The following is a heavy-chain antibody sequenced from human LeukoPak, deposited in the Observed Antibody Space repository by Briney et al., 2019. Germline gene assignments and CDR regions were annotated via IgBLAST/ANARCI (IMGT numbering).Heavy chain of an antibody. D-gene: IGHD3-22*01. CDR2: ISGSGGST. V-gene: IGHV3-23*01. J-gene: IGHJ4*02. CDR3: ARYYYDSSGFTTRFDY. Sequence: GGSLRLSCAASGFTFSIYAMSWVRQAPGKGLEWVSAISGSGGSTYYADSVKGRFTISRDNSKNTLYLQMNSLRAEDTAVYYCARYYYDSSGFTTRFDYWGQGTLVNVSS. CDR1: GFTFSIYA.